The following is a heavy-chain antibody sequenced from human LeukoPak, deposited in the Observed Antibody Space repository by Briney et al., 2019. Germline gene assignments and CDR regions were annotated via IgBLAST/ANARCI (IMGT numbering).Heavy chain of an antibody. D-gene: IGHD6-19*01. CDR1: GYTFTSYD. J-gene: IGHJ4*02. V-gene: IGHV1-8*01. CDR3: ARAGTVGIAVAGDLRY. CDR2: MNPNSGNT. Sequence: GASVKVSCKASGYTFTSYDINWVRQATGQGLEWMGWMNPNSGNTGYAQKFQGRVTMTRNTSISTAYMELSSLRSEDTAVYYCARAGTVGIAVAGDLRYWGQGTLVTVSS.